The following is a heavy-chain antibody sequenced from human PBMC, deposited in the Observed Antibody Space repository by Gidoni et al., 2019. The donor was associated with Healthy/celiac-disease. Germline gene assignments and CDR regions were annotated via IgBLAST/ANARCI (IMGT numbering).Heavy chain of an antibody. CDR3: ARAQVYDSSGYYGLYYFDY. D-gene: IGHD3-22*01. CDR1: GYTFTSYD. V-gene: IGHV1-8*01. J-gene: IGHJ4*02. Sequence: QVQLVQSGAEVKKPGASVKVSCKASGYTFTSYDINWVRQATGQGLEWMGWMNPNSGNTGYAQKFQGRVTMTRNTSISTAYMELSSLRSEDTAVYYCARAQVYDSSGYYGLYYFDYWGQGTLVTVSS. CDR2: MNPNSGNT.